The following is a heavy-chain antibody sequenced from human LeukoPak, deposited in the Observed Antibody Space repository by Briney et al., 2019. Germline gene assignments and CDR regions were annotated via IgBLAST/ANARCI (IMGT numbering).Heavy chain of an antibody. CDR3: ARHVSRGVVIIHFDY. V-gene: IGHV4-39*01. CDR2: IYYSGST. J-gene: IGHJ4*02. D-gene: IGHD3-3*01. Sequence: SETLSLTCTVSGGSISSISYDWGWTRQPPGKGLEWIGSIYYSGSTYYNPSLKSRVTITVDTSKNPFSLKLSSVTAADTAVYYCARHVSRGVVIIHFDYWGQGTLVTVSS. CDR1: GGSISSISYD.